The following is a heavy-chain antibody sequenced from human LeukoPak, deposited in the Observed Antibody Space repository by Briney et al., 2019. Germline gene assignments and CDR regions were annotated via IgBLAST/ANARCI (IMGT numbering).Heavy chain of an antibody. CDR2: ISGSSTTI. CDR3: ARVGIRFLEQYYFDY. Sequence: PGGSLRLSCAASGFTFSSYSMNWVRQAPGKGLEWVSYISGSSTTIYHADSVKGRFTISRDNAKNSLYLQMNSLRAEDTAVYYCARVGIRFLEQYYFDYWGQGTLVTVSS. V-gene: IGHV3-48*04. CDR1: GFTFSSYS. D-gene: IGHD3-3*01. J-gene: IGHJ4*02.